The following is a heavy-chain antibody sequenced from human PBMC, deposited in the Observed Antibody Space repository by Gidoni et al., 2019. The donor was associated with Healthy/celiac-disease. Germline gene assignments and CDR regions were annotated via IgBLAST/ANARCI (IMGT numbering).Heavy chain of an antibody. V-gene: IGHV1-69*10. CDR3: ARGARGLARFGELGVAFDI. D-gene: IGHD3-10*02. CDR2: IIPIRGIA. J-gene: IGHJ3*02. CDR1: GGTFSSYA. Sequence: QVQLVQSGAEVKKPGSSVKVSCKASGGTFSSYAISWVRQAPGQGLEWMGGIIPIRGIANYAQKFQGRVTITADKSTSTAYMELSSLRSEDTAVYYCARGARGLARFGELGVAFDIWGQGTMVTVSS.